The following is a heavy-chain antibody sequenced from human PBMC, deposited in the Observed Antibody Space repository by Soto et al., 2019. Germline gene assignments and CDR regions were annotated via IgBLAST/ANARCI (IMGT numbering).Heavy chain of an antibody. CDR3: ARGTGSGRVLIDY. D-gene: IGHD3-10*01. CDR2: ISSDGSTI. CDR1: GVPFTSYA. Sequence: QVLLVESGGGVVQPGTSLTLSCAASGVPFTSYAMHWGLQTPEKGLQWLTIISSDGSTIHYVDSVKGRFTISRDNSKNTVYLQMNSLRDDDTAVYYCARGTGSGRVLIDYWGQGTLVTVS. J-gene: IGHJ4*02. V-gene: IGHV3-30-3*01.